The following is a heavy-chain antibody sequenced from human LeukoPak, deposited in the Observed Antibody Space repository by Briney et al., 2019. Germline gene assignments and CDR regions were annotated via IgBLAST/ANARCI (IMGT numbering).Heavy chain of an antibody. CDR1: GFTFSTYW. CDR2: INSDGRST. CDR3: TRGSWELHY. J-gene: IGHJ4*02. Sequence: GGSLRLSCAVSGFTFSTYWMHWVRQAPGKGLVWVSRINSDGRSTNYADSVKGRFTVSRDNAKNTLYLQMNSLRAEDTAVYYCTRGSWELHYWGQGTLVTVSS. V-gene: IGHV3-74*01. D-gene: IGHD1-26*01.